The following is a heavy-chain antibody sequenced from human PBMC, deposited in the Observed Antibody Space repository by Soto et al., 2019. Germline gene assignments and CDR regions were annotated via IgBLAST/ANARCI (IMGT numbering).Heavy chain of an antibody. D-gene: IGHD3-3*01. CDR1: GYSFTSYW. Sequence: PGESLKISCKGSGYSFTSYWISWVRQMPGKGLEWMGRIDPSDSYTDYSPSFQGHVTISADKSISTAYLQWSSLKASDTAMYYCARHVSESTIFVYYYGMDVWGQGTTVTVSS. V-gene: IGHV5-10-1*01. J-gene: IGHJ6*02. CDR2: IDPSDSYT. CDR3: ARHVSESTIFVYYYGMDV.